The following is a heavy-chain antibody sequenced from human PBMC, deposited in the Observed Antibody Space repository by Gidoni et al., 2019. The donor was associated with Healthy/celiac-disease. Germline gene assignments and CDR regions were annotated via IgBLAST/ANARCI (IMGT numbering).Heavy chain of an antibody. Sequence: QLQLQESGPGLVKPSETLSLTCTVSGGSISSSSYYWGWIRQPPGKGLEWIGSIYYSGSTYYNPSLKSRVTISVDTSKNQFSLKLSSVTAADTAVYYCAITRKYCGGDCYYFDYWGQGTLVTVSS. CDR2: IYYSGST. V-gene: IGHV4-39*01. D-gene: IGHD2-21*02. CDR3: AITRKYCGGDCYYFDY. J-gene: IGHJ4*02. CDR1: GGSISSSSYY.